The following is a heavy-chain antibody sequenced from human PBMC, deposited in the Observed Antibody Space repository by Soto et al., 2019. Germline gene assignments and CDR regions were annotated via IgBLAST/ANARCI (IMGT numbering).Heavy chain of an antibody. CDR3: ARLTYYYGSGYGMDV. CDR1: GGSISSGGYS. D-gene: IGHD3-10*01. J-gene: IGHJ6*02. V-gene: IGHV4-30-2*01. CDR2: IYHSGST. Sequence: QLQLQESGSGLVKLSQTLSLTCAVSGGSISSGGYSWSWIRQPPGKGLEWIGYIYHSGSTYYNPSLKSRVTISVDRSKNQFSLKLSSVTAADTAVYYCARLTYYYGSGYGMDVWGQGTTVTVSS.